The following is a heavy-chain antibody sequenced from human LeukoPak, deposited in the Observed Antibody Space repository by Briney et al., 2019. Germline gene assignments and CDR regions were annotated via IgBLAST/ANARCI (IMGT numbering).Heavy chain of an antibody. V-gene: IGHV3-7*01. J-gene: IGHJ4*02. Sequence: GGSLRLSCAASGFTFSSYWMSWVRQAPGKGLEWVANIKQDGSEKYYVDSVKGRFTISRDNAKNSLYLQMNSLRAEDTAVYYCARDIAVAGRGFDYWGQGTLVTVSS. CDR1: GFTFSSYW. CDR2: IKQDGSEK. D-gene: IGHD6-19*01. CDR3: ARDIAVAGRGFDY.